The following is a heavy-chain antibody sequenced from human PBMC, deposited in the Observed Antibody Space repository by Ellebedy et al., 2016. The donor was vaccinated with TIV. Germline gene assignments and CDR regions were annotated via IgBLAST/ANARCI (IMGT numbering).Heavy chain of an antibody. CDR1: GFTFDDFA. CDR2: IMWNSGTI. CDR3: VKDARPAPTGCFDS. Sequence: GGSLRLFXAASGFTFDDFAMHWVRQVPGKGLEWVAGIMWNSGTIEYADSVKGRFTISRDNAKNSLYLQMSGLKSGDTAFYYCVKDARPAPTGCFDSWGRGTLVTVSS. V-gene: IGHV3-9*01. D-gene: IGHD1-1*01. J-gene: IGHJ4*02.